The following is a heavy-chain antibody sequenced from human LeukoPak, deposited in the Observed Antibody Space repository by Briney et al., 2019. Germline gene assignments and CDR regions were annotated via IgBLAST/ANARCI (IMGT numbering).Heavy chain of an antibody. V-gene: IGHV3-48*01. CDR3: AKDFSNSGSYWGDIDY. CDR1: RFTFSTYS. Sequence: GGSLRLSCAASRFTFSTYSMNWVRQAPGKGLEWVSYISSTSSTIYYADSVKGRFTISRDNAKNSLYLQMNSLRTEDTAVYYCAKDFSNSGSYWGDIDYWGQGTLVTVSS. J-gene: IGHJ4*02. CDR2: ISSTSSTI. D-gene: IGHD1-26*01.